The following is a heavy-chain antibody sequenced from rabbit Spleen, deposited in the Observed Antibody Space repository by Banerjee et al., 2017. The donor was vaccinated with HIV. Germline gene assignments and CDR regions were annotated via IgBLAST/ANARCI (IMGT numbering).Heavy chain of an antibody. CDR2: IYSAKGST. J-gene: IGHJ3*01. CDR3: ARAIVPWLGLTRLDL. V-gene: IGHV1S7*01. CDR1: GFAFTNYY. Sequence: QLTETGGDLVQPGGSLTLSCKASGFAFTNYYISWVRQAPGKGLEWIGIIYSAKGSTDYASWVNGRFTISSDNAQSTVDLKMTSLTAADTATYFCARAIVPWLGLTRLDLWGQGTLVTVS. D-gene: IGHD4-1*01.